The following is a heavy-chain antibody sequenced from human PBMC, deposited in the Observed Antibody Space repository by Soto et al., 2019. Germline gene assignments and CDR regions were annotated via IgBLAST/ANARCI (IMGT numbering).Heavy chain of an antibody. J-gene: IGHJ4*02. V-gene: IGHV3-7*03. CDR3: AKLGSGYYTGLYFEY. Sequence: LRLSCAASGFTFGDYWMSWVRQAPGKGLEWVAHMKKDGSEKYYVDSVKGRFTVSRDNTKNSLYLQMNSLRAEDTAVYYCAKLGSGYYTGLYFEYWGQGTLVTVSS. CDR2: MKKDGSEK. CDR1: GFTFGDYW. D-gene: IGHD3-3*01.